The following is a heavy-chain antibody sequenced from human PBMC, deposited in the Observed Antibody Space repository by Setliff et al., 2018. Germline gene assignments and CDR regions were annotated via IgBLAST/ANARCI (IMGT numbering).Heavy chain of an antibody. J-gene: IGHJ4*02. Sequence: PGGSLRLSCAASGFTFSTYAMSWVRQAPGKGLEWVSTIYSGDRSTFYTDSVKGRFTISRDSSKNTLYPQMNSLRAEDTAVYYCAKPQVELRWGFESWGQGTLVTVSS. CDR3: AKPQVELRWGFES. CDR1: GFTFSTYA. CDR2: IYSGDRST. V-gene: IGHV3-23*03. D-gene: IGHD3-16*01.